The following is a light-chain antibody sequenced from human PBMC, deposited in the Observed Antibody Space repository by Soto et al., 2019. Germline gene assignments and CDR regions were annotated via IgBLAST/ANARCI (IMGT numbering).Light chain of an antibody. CDR1: QSVSSN. Sequence: EIVMTQSPATLSVSPGERATLSCRASQSVSSNLAWYQQKPGQAPRLLIYGASTRATGIPARFSGSGSGTEFTLNISSLQSEDFAVYYCQQYNNWLETFGQGTKVEIK. V-gene: IGKV3-15*01. CDR2: GAS. J-gene: IGKJ1*01. CDR3: QQYNNWLET.